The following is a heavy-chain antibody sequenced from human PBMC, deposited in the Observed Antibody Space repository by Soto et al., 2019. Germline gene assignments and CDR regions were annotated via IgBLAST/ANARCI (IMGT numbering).Heavy chain of an antibody. J-gene: IGHJ6*02. D-gene: IGHD2-2*01. CDR2: IIPIFGSA. Sequence: QVQLVQSGAEVKEPGSSVKVSCTASGGTFSNYGISWVRQAPGQGLEWMGGIIPIFGSANYPQRFQGRVTITADELTSTVYMELSSLRSEDTAVYYCATGEVVVVPAAPDDYYYDLDVWGQGTTVTVSS. CDR1: GGTFSNYG. V-gene: IGHV1-69*01. CDR3: ATGEVVVVPAAPDDYYYDLDV.